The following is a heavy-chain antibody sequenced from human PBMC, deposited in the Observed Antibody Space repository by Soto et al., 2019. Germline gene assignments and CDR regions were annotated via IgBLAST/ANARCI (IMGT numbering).Heavy chain of an antibody. CDR3: ARSGGGSGWL. J-gene: IGHJ4*02. Sequence: ETLSLTCTVSVDSVSTGSKYWSWSRQPPGKPLEWISYIYSSGSTNYNPSLKSRFTISRDTSKNQFSLKITSVNAEDTAVYYCARSGGGSGWLGGQGTLVTVSS. V-gene: IGHV4-61*01. CDR2: IYSSGST. CDR1: VDSVSTGSKY. D-gene: IGHD6-19*01.